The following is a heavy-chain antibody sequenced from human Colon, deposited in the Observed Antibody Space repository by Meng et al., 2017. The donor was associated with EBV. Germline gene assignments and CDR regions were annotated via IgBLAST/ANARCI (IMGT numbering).Heavy chain of an antibody. CDR1: XXSFSGIY. D-gene: IGHD6-13*01. V-gene: IGHV4-34*01. CDR2: INHTGSS. Sequence: QVQLQQWGAGLLKPSETLSLTCAVXXXSFSGIYWRWIRHPPGEGMARIGEINHTGSSSYNPSVKSRVTISIDTSQTQVSLTLRSVTAADTAVYYCARGRIIEAAGTVWFAALSVWGQGTLVTVSS. CDR3: ARGRIIEAAGTVWFAALSV. J-gene: IGHJ4*02.